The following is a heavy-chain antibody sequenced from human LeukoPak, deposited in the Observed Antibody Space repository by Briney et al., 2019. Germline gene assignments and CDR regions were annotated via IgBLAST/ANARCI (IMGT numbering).Heavy chain of an antibody. CDR1: GFTFSSYG. Sequence: PGRSLRLSCAASGFTFSSYGVHWVRQAPGKGLEWVAVISYDGSNKYYADSVKGRFTISRDNSKNTLYLQMNSLRAEDTAVYYCAKDGYSSGWFISWDYYYGMDVWGKGTTVTVSS. CDR3: AKDGYSSGWFISWDYYYGMDV. CDR2: ISYDGSNK. J-gene: IGHJ6*04. D-gene: IGHD6-19*01. V-gene: IGHV3-30*18.